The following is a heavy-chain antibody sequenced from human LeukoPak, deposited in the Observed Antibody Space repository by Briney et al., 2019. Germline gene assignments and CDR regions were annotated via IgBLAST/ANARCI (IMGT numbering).Heavy chain of an antibody. Sequence: GASVKVSCKVSGYTLTELSMHWVRQAPGKGLEWMGGFDPEDGETIYAQKFQGRVTMTEDTSTDTAYMELSSLRSEDTAVYYCATGLDYYDSSGIDYWGQGTPVTVSS. D-gene: IGHD3-22*01. CDR3: ATGLDYYDSSGIDY. CDR1: GYTLTELS. J-gene: IGHJ4*02. CDR2: FDPEDGET. V-gene: IGHV1-24*01.